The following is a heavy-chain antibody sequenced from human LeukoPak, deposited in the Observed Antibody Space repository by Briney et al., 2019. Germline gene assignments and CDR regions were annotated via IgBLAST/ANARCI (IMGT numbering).Heavy chain of an antibody. V-gene: IGHV3-23*01. CDR3: AKGAGPGLNWFDL. D-gene: IGHD3-9*01. CDR1: GITLSSYA. Sequence: GGSLRLSCEVPGITLSSYAMSWVRQVPGKGLEWVSGITGSGDIIYYADPVKGRFTISRDNSKNTVYLQMSRLRAGDTAVYFCAKGAGPGLNWFDLWGQGSLVTVSS. J-gene: IGHJ5*02. CDR2: ITGSGDII.